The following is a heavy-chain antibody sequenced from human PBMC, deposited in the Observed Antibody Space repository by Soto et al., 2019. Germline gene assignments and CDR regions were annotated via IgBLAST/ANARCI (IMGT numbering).Heavy chain of an antibody. CDR2: ISSSGSTI. J-gene: IGHJ6*02. CDR1: GFTFSSYE. D-gene: IGHD3-22*01. V-gene: IGHV3-48*03. Sequence: LRLSCAASGFTFSSYEMNWVRQAPGKGLEWVSYISSSGSTIYYADSVKGRFTISRDNAKNSLYLQMNSLRAEDTAVYYCVKVYYDSSGPYYYGMDVWGQGTTVTVSS. CDR3: VKVYYDSSGPYYYGMDV.